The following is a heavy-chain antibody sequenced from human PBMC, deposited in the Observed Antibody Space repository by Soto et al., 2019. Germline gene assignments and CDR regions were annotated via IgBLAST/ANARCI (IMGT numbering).Heavy chain of an antibody. Sequence: LSLTCTVSGGSISSYYWSWIRQPPGKGLEWIGYIYYSGSTNYNPSLKSRVTISVDTSKNQFSLKLSSVTAADTAVYYCARGACSGGSCYHSMFDYWGQGTLVTVSS. CDR3: ARGACSGGSCYHSMFDY. CDR2: IYYSGST. J-gene: IGHJ4*02. V-gene: IGHV4-59*01. CDR1: GGSISSYY. D-gene: IGHD2-15*01.